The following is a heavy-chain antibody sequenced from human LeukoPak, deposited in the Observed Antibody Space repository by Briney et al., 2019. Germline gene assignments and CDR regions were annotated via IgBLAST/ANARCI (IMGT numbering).Heavy chain of an antibody. V-gene: IGHV3-21*01. CDR2: ISSSSSYI. J-gene: IGHJ5*02. D-gene: IGHD2-2*01. Sequence: GGSLRLSCAASGFTFSSYSMNWVRQAPGKGLEWVSSISSSSSYIYYADSVKGRFTISRDNAKNSLYLQMNSLRAEDTAVYHCARDSQYCSSTSCPRGWFDPWGQGTLVTVSS. CDR1: GFTFSSYS. CDR3: ARDSQYCSSTSCPRGWFDP.